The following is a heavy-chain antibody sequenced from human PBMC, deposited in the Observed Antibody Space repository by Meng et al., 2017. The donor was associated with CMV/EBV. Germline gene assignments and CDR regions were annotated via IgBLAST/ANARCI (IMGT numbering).Heavy chain of an antibody. Sequence: SVKVSCKASGGPFSSYTISWVRQAPGQGLEWMGRIIPILGIANYAQKFQGRVTITADKSTSTAYMELSSLRSEDTAVYYCASGGDITFGVVIMSHYYYYGMDVWGQGTTVTVSS. V-gene: IGHV1-69*02. J-gene: IGHJ6*02. D-gene: IGHD3-3*01. CDR2: IIPILGIA. CDR1: GGPFSSYT. CDR3: ASGGDITFGVVIMSHYYYYGMDV.